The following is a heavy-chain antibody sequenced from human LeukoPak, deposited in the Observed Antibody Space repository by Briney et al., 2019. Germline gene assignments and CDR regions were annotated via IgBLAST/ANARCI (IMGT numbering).Heavy chain of an antibody. D-gene: IGHD3-22*01. CDR3: ARVLIEVGDNSGVLDNFQH. J-gene: IGHJ1*01. Sequence: ASVNVSCKASGYTFTSYGISWVRQAPGQGLEWMGWISAYNGNTNYAQKLQDRVTITTDTSTSTAYMELRSLTSDDTAVYYCARVLIEVGDNSGVLDNFQHWGQATLVTVSS. V-gene: IGHV1-18*01. CDR2: ISAYNGNT. CDR1: GYTFTSYG.